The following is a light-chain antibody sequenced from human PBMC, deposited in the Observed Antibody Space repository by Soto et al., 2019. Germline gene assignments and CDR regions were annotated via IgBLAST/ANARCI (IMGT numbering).Light chain of an antibody. CDR2: EDN. CDR1: NSKKKNNY. Sequence: QSVLTQPPPVSAAPGQKVTLSCSGSNSKKKNNYVSWYQQLPGTSPKLLIYEDNKRPSGIPDRFSGSKSGTSATLGITGLQTGDEADYYCGTWDSSLTAYVFGSGTKVTVL. J-gene: IGLJ1*01. V-gene: IGLV1-51*02. CDR3: GTWDSSLTAYV.